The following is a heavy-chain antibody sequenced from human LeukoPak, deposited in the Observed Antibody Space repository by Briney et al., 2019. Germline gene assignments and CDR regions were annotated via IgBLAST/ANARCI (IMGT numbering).Heavy chain of an antibody. Sequence: VASVKVSCKASGYTFTGYYVHWVRQAPGQGLEWMGWINPNSGGTNYAQKFQGRVTMTTDTSTSTAYMELRSLRSDDTAVYYCARERVVTSDVELRGDAFDIWGQGTMVTVSS. J-gene: IGHJ3*02. CDR1: GYTFTGYY. D-gene: IGHD2-21*02. CDR2: INPNSGGT. V-gene: IGHV1-2*02. CDR3: ARERVVTSDVELRGDAFDI.